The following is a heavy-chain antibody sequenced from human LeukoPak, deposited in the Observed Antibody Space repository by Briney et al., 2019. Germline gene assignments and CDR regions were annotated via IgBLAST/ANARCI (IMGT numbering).Heavy chain of an antibody. J-gene: IGHJ4*02. CDR3: ARDFWSSASDY. Sequence: GGSLRLSCAASGFTFCTYWMSWVRQAPGKGLEWVANIKQDGSDKYYVDSVKGRFTISRDNAKNSLYLQMNNLRAEDTAVYYCARDFWSSASDYWGQGILVTVSS. CDR2: IKQDGSDK. D-gene: IGHD2-8*02. V-gene: IGHV3-7*01. CDR1: GFTFCTYW.